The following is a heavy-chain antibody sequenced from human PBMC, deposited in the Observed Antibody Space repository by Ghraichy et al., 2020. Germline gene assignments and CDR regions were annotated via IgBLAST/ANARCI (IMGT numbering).Heavy chain of an antibody. CDR3: AKDRRSGDYVWVELDY. CDR2: ISGSGGST. V-gene: IGHV3-23*01. J-gene: IGHJ4*02. D-gene: IGHD3-16*01. CDR1: GFTFSSYA. Sequence: GGSLRLSCAASGFTFSSYAMSWVRQAPGKGLEWVSAISGSGGSTYYADSVKGRFTISRDNSKNTLYLQMNSLRAEDTAVYYCAKDRRSGDYVWVELDYWGQGTLVTVSS.